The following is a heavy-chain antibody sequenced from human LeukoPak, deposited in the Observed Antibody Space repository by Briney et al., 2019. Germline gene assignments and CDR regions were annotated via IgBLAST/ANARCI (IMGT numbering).Heavy chain of an antibody. CDR1: EYTFTGYY. CDR2: INPNSGST. J-gene: IGHJ4*02. V-gene: IGHV1-2*02. D-gene: IGHD3-22*01. CDR3: GRVRDSSGCLDY. Sequence: ASVKVSFRASEYTFTGYYMHGVRKAPGQGLEWMGLINPNSGSTNYAQTFQGRITISRDTSMRTAQMELSRVMSDGAAVDDCGRVRDSSGCLDYWGQGTLVTVSS.